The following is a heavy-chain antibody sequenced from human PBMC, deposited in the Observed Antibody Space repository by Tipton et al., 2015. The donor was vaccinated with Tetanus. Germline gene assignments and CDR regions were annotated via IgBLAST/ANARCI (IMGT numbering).Heavy chain of an antibody. J-gene: IGHJ5*02. CDR1: GGSLSSRY. V-gene: IGHV4-4*07. D-gene: IGHD1-26*01. Sequence: TLSLTCNVSGGSLSSRYWSWIRQTAGKRLEWIGRIYISGSTDYNPSLKSRVTMSVDTSKNQFSLKLSSVTAADTAVYYCARGVWSPLYNWFDPWGQGTLVTVSS. CDR2: IYISGST. CDR3: ARGVWSPLYNWFDP.